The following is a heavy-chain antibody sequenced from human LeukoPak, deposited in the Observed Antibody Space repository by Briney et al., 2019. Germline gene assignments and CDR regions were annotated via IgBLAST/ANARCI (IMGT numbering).Heavy chain of an antibody. CDR2: ISSSDTFI. D-gene: IGHD1-26*01. V-gene: IGHV3-21*01. Sequence: GGSLRLSCATSGFIFSTYTMNWIRQAPGKGLEWVSSISSSDTFIDYADSVKGRFTISRDNSKNSLYLQMNSLRAEDTAVYYCAKDQAGWEPYFFDYWGQGTLVTVSS. CDR3: AKDQAGWEPYFFDY. CDR1: GFIFSTYT. J-gene: IGHJ4*02.